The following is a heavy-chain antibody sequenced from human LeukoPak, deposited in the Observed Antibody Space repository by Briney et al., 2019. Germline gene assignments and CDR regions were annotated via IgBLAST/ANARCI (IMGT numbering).Heavy chain of an antibody. Sequence: GASVKVSCTASGYTFTTYGVSWVRQAPGQGLEWMGWISVSNGNTNNAQKVQGRVTMTTDTSTSTAYMELRSLRSDDTAVYYCARYPLSYSSNWHYYFDYWGQGTLLTVSS. CDR2: ISVSNGNT. CDR1: GYTFTTYG. V-gene: IGHV1-18*01. J-gene: IGHJ4*02. D-gene: IGHD6-13*01. CDR3: ARYPLSYSSNWHYYFDY.